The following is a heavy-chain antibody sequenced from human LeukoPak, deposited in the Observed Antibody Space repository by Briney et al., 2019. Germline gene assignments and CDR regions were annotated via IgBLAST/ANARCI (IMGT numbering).Heavy chain of an antibody. CDR1: GGSISSGGYY. CDR3: ARSGGDFNWFDP. V-gene: IGHV4-30-2*01. CDR2: IYHSGGT. Sequence: SQTLSLTCTVSGGSISSGGYYWSWIRQPPGKGLEWIGYIYHSGGTYYNPSLKSRVTISVDRSKNQFSLKLSSVTAADTAVYYCARSGGDFNWFDPWGQGTLVTVSS. D-gene: IGHD2-21*02. J-gene: IGHJ5*02.